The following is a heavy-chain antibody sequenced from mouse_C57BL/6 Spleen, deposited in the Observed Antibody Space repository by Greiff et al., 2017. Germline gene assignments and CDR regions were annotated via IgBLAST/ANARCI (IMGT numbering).Heavy chain of an antibody. CDR2: IFPGSGST. CDR3: ARYNAMDY. Sequence: VKLQESGPELVKPGASVKISCKASGYTFTDYYINWVKQRPGQGLEWIGWIFPGSGSTYSDEQFKGKATLTVDKSSSTAYMLLSSLTSEDSAVNFCARYNAMDYWGQGTSVTVSS. V-gene: IGHV1-75*01. J-gene: IGHJ4*01. CDR1: GYTFTDYY.